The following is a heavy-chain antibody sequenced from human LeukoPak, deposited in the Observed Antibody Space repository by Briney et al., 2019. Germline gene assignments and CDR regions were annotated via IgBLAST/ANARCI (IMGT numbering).Heavy chain of an antibody. CDR1: GYTFTSYD. D-gene: IGHD2-2*01. CDR3: ARDQTGLNWFDP. J-gene: IGHJ5*02. CDR2: MNPNSGNT. Sequence: ASVKVSCKASGYTFTSYDINWVRQATGRGLEWMGWMNPNSGNTGYAQKFQGRVTMTRNTSISTAYMELSSLRSEDTAVYYCARDQTGLNWFDPWGQGTLVTVSS. V-gene: IGHV1-8*01.